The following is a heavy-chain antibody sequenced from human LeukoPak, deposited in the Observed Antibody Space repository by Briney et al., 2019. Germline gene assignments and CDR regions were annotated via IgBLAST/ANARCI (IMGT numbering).Heavy chain of an antibody. Sequence: SETLSLTCAVYGGSFSGYYWSWLRQPPGKGLEWIGEINHSGSTNYNPSLKSRVTISVDTSKNQFSLKLSSVTAADTAVYYCASVDSSGYYYFDYWGQGTLVTVSS. V-gene: IGHV4-34*01. J-gene: IGHJ4*02. CDR2: INHSGST. D-gene: IGHD3-22*01. CDR1: GGSFSGYY. CDR3: ASVDSSGYYYFDY.